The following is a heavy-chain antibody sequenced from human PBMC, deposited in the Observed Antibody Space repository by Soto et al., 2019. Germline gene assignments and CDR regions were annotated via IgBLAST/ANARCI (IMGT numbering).Heavy chain of an antibody. D-gene: IGHD3-3*01. CDR3: ARDSYDFWSNTTYYYYSYGMDV. CDR2: MYYNGST. CDR1: GGCMSSGGYD. Sequence: SCPVSGGCMSSGGYDRSGMREHPGKGLEWIGYMYYNGSTYYSPSLRSRVTISVDTSKNQFSLTLISVTDADTDVYYCARDSYDFWSNTTYYYYSYGMDVWGQGTMVTVYS. J-gene: IGHJ6*02. V-gene: IGHV4-31*03.